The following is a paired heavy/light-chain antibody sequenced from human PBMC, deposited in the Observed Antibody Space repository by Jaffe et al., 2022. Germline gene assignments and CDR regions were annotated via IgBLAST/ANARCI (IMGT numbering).Light chain of an antibody. Sequence: QSVLTQPPSVSEAPRQRVTISCSGSSSNIGNNAVNWYQQLPGKAPKLLIYYDDLLPSGVSDRFSGSKSGTSASLAISGLQSEDEADYYCAAWDDSLNGYVFGTGTKVTVL. V-gene: IGLV1-36*01. J-gene: IGLJ1*01. CDR3: AAWDDSLNGYV. CDR1: SSNIGNNA. CDR2: YDD.
Heavy chain of an antibody. J-gene: IGHJ4*02. V-gene: IGHV1-24*01. Sequence: QVQLVQSGAEVKKPGASVKVSCKVSGYTLTELSMHWVRQAPGKGLEWMGGFDPEDGETIYAQKFQGRVTMTEDTSTDTAYMELSSLRSEDTAVYYCATDPGIAAAVRSFDYWGQGTLVTVSS. CDR1: GYTLTELS. CDR3: ATDPGIAAAVRSFDY. CDR2: FDPEDGET. D-gene: IGHD6-13*01.